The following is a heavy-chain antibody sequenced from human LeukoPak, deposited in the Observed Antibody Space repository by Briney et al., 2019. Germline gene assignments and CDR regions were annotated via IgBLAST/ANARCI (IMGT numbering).Heavy chain of an antibody. CDR1: GFTFSSYA. CDR3: AREKLLWFGSLYGMDV. J-gene: IGHJ6*02. Sequence: QPGRSLRLSCAASGFTFSSYAMHWVRQAPGKGLEWVAVIPYDGSNKYYADSVKGRFTISRDNSKNTLYLQMNSLRAEDTAVYYCAREKLLWFGSLYGMDVWGQGTTVTVSS. D-gene: IGHD3-10*01. V-gene: IGHV3-30-3*01. CDR2: IPYDGSNK.